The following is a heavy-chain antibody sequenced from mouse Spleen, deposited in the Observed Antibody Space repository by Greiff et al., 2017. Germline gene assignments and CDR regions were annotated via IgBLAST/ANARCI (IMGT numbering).Heavy chain of an antibody. CDR1: GYTFTDYN. D-gene: IGHD1-1*01. V-gene: IGHV1-22*01. J-gene: IGHJ1*03. CDR2: INPNNGGT. Sequence: EVQLVESGPELVKPGASVKMSCKASGYTFTDYNMHWVKQSHGKSLEWIGYINPNNGGTSYNQKFKGKATLTVNKSSSTAYMELRSLTSEDSAVYYCARSNYYGSSSNWYFDVWGTGTTVTVSS. CDR3: ARSNYYGSSSNWYFDV.